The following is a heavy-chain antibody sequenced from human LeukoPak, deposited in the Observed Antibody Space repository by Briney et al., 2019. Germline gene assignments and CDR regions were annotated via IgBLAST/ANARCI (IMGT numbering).Heavy chain of an antibody. Sequence: PSETLSLTCSVSGYSISSGYYWSWIRQSPGKGLEWIGEINHRGSTNYNPSLKRRVTISLDTSKNQFSLKLSSVTAADTAVYYCARASRNYYFDYWGQGTLVTVSS. CDR3: ARASRNYYFDY. V-gene: IGHV4-38-2*02. CDR2: INHRGST. J-gene: IGHJ4*02. CDR1: GYSISSGYY.